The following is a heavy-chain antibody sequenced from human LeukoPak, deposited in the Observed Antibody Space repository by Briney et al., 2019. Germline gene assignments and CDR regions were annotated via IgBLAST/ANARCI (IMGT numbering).Heavy chain of an antibody. D-gene: IGHD3-10*01. Sequence: ASVKVSCKASGYTFTGYYMHWVRQAPRQGLEWMGWINPNSGGTNYAQKFQGRVTMTRDTPISTAYMELSRLRSDDTAVYYCARDYYGSGSYYFPFDYWGQGTLVTVSS. CDR1: GYTFTGYY. V-gene: IGHV1-2*02. J-gene: IGHJ4*02. CDR3: ARDYYGSGSYYFPFDY. CDR2: INPNSGGT.